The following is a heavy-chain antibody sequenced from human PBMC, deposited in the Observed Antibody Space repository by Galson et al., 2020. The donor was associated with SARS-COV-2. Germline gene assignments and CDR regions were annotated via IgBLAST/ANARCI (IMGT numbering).Heavy chain of an antibody. CDR3: AKAQTGRYFDL. D-gene: IGHD7-27*01. CDR2: IYSGGST. Sequence: GESLKISCAASGFTFSSYAMSWVRQAPGKGLEWVSVIYSGGSTYYADSVKGRFTISRDNSKNTLYLQMNSLRAEDTAIYYCAKAQTGRYFDLWGRGTLVTVSS. V-gene: IGHV3-23*03. J-gene: IGHJ2*01. CDR1: GFTFSSYA.